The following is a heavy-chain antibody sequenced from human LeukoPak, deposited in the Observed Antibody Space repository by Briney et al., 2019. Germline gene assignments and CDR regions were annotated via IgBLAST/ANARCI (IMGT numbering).Heavy chain of an antibody. CDR3: ATAPYSSGWYVFDY. D-gene: IGHD6-19*01. CDR2: FDPEDGET. Sequence: ASVKVSCKASGYTFTSYGITWVRQAPGKGLGGRGGFDPEDGETIYAQKFQGRVTMTEDTSTDTAYMELSSLRSEDTAVYYCATAPYSSGWYVFDYWGQGTLVTVSS. J-gene: IGHJ4*02. V-gene: IGHV1-24*01. CDR1: GYTFTSYG.